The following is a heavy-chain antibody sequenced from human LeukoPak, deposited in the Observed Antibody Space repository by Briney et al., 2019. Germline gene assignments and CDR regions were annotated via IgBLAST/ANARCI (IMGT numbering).Heavy chain of an antibody. Sequence: PGGSLRLSCAASGFTFSSYHMNWVRQAPGKGLGWVSYISSSTIYYADSVKGRFTISRDNAKNSLYLQMHSLRDEDTAVYYCARGDLLAMDYWGQGTLVTVSS. CDR3: ARGDLLAMDY. CDR2: ISSSTI. V-gene: IGHV3-48*02. D-gene: IGHD5-12*01. J-gene: IGHJ4*02. CDR1: GFTFSSYH.